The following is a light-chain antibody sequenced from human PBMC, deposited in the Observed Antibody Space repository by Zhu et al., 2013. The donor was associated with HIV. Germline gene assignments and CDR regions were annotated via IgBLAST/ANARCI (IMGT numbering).Light chain of an antibody. Sequence: EIVLTQSPGTLSLSPGERATLSCTASQSVTSSYLAWYQQKPGQAPRLLMYGTSNRATGIPDRFSGSGSGTDFTLTINSLEPEDVAVYYCQQCSDWPPTFGGGTKVEIK. J-gene: IGKJ4*01. V-gene: IGKV3D-20*02. CDR1: QSVTSSY. CDR3: QQCSDWPPT. CDR2: GTS.